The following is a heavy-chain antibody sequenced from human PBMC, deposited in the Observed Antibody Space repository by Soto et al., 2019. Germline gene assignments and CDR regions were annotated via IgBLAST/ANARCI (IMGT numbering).Heavy chain of an antibody. CDR3: ARRYGSAIDY. J-gene: IGHJ4*02. CDR1: CGTISSWV. Sequence: SESLCRTRTFFCGTISSWVLCWIRQPPGKGLEWIGYIYYSGSTNCNPSLKSRVTISVDASKNQFSLKLSSVTAADTAVYYCARRYGSAIDYWGQGTLVTVS. V-gene: IGHV4-59*08. D-gene: IGHD1-26*01. CDR2: IYYSGST.